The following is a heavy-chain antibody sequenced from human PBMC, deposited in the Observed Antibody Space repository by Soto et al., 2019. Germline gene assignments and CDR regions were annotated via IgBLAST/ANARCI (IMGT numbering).Heavy chain of an antibody. CDR1: GFTFSSYA. CDR2: ISYDGSNK. CDR3: ARDADIVVVVAASLFDY. V-gene: IGHV3-30-3*01. Sequence: GGSLRLSCAASGFTFSSYAMHWVRQAPGKGLEWVAVISYDGSNKYYADSVKGRFTISRDNSKNTLYLQMNSLRAEDTAVYYFARDADIVVVVAASLFDYWGQGTLVTVSS. J-gene: IGHJ4*02. D-gene: IGHD2-15*01.